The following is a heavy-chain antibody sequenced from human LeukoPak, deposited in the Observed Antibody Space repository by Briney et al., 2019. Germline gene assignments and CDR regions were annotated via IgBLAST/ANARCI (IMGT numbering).Heavy chain of an antibody. CDR1: GFTFSTYA. D-gene: IGHD6-13*01. CDR2: ISGSGGST. V-gene: IGHV3-23*01. CDR3: AKMYSTTMYYFDY. Sequence: GGSLRLSCAASGFTFSTYAMSRVRQAPGKGLEWVSGISGSGGSTYYADSVKGRVTISRDNSKSTLYLQMNSLRAEDTAVYSCAKMYSTTMYYFDYWGQGTLVTVSS. J-gene: IGHJ4*02.